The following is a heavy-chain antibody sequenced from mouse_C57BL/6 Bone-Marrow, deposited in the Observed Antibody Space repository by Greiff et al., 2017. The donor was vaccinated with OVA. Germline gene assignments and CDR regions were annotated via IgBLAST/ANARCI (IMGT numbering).Heavy chain of an antibody. CDR3: ARDRGYGNYDWYFDV. J-gene: IGHJ1*03. D-gene: IGHD2-1*01. CDR2: ISYDGSN. CDR1: GYSITSGYY. V-gene: IGHV3-6*01. Sequence: EVQLQQSGPGLVKPSQSLSLTCSVTGYSITSGYYWNWIRQFPGNKLEWMGYISYDGSNNYNPSLKNRISITRDTSKNQFFLKLNSVTTEDTATYYCARDRGYGNYDWYFDVWGTGTTVTVSS.